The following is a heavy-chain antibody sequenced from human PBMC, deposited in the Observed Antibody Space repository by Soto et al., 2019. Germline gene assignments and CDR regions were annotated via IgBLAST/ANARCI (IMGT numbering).Heavy chain of an antibody. CDR1: GGTFSSYA. CDR2: IIPIFGTA. V-gene: IGHV1-69*13. Sequence: VASVKVSCKASGGTFSSYAISWVRQAPGQGLEWMGGIIPIFGTANYAQKFQGRVTITADESTSTAYMELSSLRSEDTAVYYCARESITMIVVAEDYYYGMDVWGQGTTVTVSS. J-gene: IGHJ6*02. D-gene: IGHD3-22*01. CDR3: ARESITMIVVAEDYYYGMDV.